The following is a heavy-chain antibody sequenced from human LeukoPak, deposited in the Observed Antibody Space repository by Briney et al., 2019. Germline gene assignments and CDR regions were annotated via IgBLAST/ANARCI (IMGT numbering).Heavy chain of an antibody. CDR2: IYYSGST. J-gene: IGHJ3*02. D-gene: IGHD3-3*01. V-gene: IGHV4-59*11. CDR3: ARLEWDRTGAFDI. Sequence: KPSETLSLTCTVSGGSISSHYWSWIRQPPGKGLEWIGYIYYSGSTNYDPSLKSRVTISVDTSKNQFSLKLSSVTAADTAVYYCARLEWDRTGAFDIWGQGTMVTVSS. CDR1: GGSISSHY.